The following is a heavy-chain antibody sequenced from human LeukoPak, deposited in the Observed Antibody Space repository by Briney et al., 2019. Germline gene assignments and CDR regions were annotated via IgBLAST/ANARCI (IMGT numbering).Heavy chain of an antibody. J-gene: IGHJ6*03. D-gene: IGHD1-1*01. CDR1: GFTFSNYA. Sequence: GGSLRLSCAASGFTFSNYAMTWVRQAPGKGLEWVSSTSGTGGTTVYADSVKGRFTISRDNSKNTLYLQMNSLRAEGTAVYYCAKEGGTTQGHYYYYMDVRGKGTTVTVSS. V-gene: IGHV3-23*01. CDR3: AKEGGTTQGHYYYYMDV. CDR2: TSGTGGTT.